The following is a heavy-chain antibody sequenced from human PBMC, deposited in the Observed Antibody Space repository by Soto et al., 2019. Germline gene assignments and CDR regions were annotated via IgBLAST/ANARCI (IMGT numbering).Heavy chain of an antibody. J-gene: IGHJ4*02. V-gene: IGHV1-3*01. Sequence: QVQLVQSGAEAKKPGASVKVSCKASGYTFTSYAMHWVRQAPGQRLEWMGWINAGNGNTKYSQKFQGRVTITRDTSASTAYMELSSLRSEDTAVYYCARDRALLETGYYFDYWGQGTLVTVSS. CDR1: GYTFTSYA. D-gene: IGHD3-3*01. CDR3: ARDRALLETGYYFDY. CDR2: INAGNGNT.